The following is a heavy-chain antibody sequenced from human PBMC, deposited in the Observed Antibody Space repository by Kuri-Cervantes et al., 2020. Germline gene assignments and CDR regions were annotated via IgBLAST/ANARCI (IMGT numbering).Heavy chain of an antibody. D-gene: IGHD3-10*01. CDR1: GCPFSSNA. J-gene: IGHJ6*02. CDR2: ISYDVRDT. Sequence: GESLKISCEASGCPFSSNAMHWVRQTPGKGLECVTVISYDVRDTKYADSVKGRFTISRDNSKNTLYLQMSSLRAEDTAVYYCARGRYYYGSGSYYNPYGMDVWGQGTTVTVSS. CDR3: ARGRYYYGSGSYYNPYGMDV. V-gene: IGHV3-30*04.